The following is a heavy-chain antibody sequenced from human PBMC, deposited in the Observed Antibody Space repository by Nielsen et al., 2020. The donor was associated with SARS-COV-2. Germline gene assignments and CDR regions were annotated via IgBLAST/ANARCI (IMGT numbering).Heavy chain of an antibody. CDR2: ISGSGGST. D-gene: IGHD3-10*01. CDR1: GFTFSSYA. CDR3: ARDRGVARRGAGYFDL. V-gene: IGHV3-23*01. J-gene: IGHJ2*01. Sequence: GGSLRLSCAASGFTFSSYAMSWVRQAPGKGLEWVSAISGSGGSTYYADSVKGRFTISRDNSKNTLYLQMNSLRAEDTAVYYCARDRGVARRGAGYFDLWGRGTLVTVSS.